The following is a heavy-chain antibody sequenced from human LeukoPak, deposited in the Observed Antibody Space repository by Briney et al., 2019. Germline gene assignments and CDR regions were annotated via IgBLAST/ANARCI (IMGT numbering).Heavy chain of an antibody. Sequence: PGGSLRLSCAASGFTFSSYNMNWVRQAPGKGLEWVSSITSGSSYIYYADSVKGRFTISRDNAKNSLYLQMNSLRAEDTAVYYCAKLGDSSGYYYTDVYYFDYWGQGTLVTVSS. CDR3: AKLGDSSGYYYTDVYYFDY. CDR2: ITSGSSYI. J-gene: IGHJ4*02. CDR1: GFTFSSYN. D-gene: IGHD3-22*01. V-gene: IGHV3-21*04.